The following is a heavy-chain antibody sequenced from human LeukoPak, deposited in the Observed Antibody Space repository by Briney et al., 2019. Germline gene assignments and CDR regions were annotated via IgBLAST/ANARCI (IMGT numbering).Heavy chain of an antibody. D-gene: IGHD6-13*01. CDR1: GYTFTGYY. V-gene: IGHV1-2*02. CDR2: INPNSGGT. CDR3: ARGDSSSWLIDY. Sequence: ASVKVSCKASGYTFTGYYMHWVRQAPGQGLEWMGWINPNSGGTNYAQKFQGRVTMTRNTSISTAYMELSRLRSDDTAVYYCARGDSSSWLIDYWGQGTLVTVSS. J-gene: IGHJ4*02.